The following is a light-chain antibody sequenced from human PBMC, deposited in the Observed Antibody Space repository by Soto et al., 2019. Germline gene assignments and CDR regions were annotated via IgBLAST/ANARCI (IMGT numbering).Light chain of an antibody. CDR2: WAS. CDR1: QSVLYSSNNKNY. J-gene: IGKJ1*01. Sequence: DIVMTQSPDSLAVSLGGRATINCKSSQSVLYSSNNKNYLAWYQQKPRQPPKLLIYWASTRESGVPDRFSGSGSGTDFTLTISSLQAEDVAVYYCQQYYSTPWTFGQGTKVEIK. CDR3: QQYYSTPWT. V-gene: IGKV4-1*01.